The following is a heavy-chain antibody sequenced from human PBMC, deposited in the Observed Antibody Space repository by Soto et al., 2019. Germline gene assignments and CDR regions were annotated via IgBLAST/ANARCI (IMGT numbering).Heavy chain of an antibody. V-gene: IGHV3-74*01. J-gene: IGHJ6*01. Sequence: GKGLMWVSRINSDGSSMNYADFVKGRLIISRDKAKNTLYLQMNSMRAEDTAVYYCAKDLRGRRRYHCYHHGID. CDR2: INSDGSSM. CDR3: AKDLRGRRRYHCYHHGID. D-gene: IGHD1-1*01.